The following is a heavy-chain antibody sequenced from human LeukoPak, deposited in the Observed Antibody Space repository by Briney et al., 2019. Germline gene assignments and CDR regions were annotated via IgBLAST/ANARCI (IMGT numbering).Heavy chain of an antibody. D-gene: IGHD6-19*01. CDR3: AKWMGRDS. CDR1: GFPYRTHL. CDR2: INQDGRQT. J-gene: IGHJ4*02. Sequence: GGSLRLSCAASGFPYRTHLMSWVRPAPGKALECVANINQDGRQTFYVESVEGRFTITRDDAQTSLFLKMNSLRVEDTAVYYCAKWMGRDSWGQGTLVTVSS. V-gene: IGHV3-7*02.